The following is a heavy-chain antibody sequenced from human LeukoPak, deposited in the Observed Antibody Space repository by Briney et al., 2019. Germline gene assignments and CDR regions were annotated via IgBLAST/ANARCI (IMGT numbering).Heavy chain of an antibody. CDR2: INWNGGST. D-gene: IGHD1-26*01. J-gene: IGHJ4*02. Sequence: PGGSLRLSCAASGFTFDDYGMSWVRQVPGKGLEWFSGINWNGGSTGYADSVKGRFTISRDNAKNSLYLQMNSLRAEDTALYYCARAGSGSYQPFDYWGQGTLVTVSS. CDR3: ARAGSGSYQPFDY. V-gene: IGHV3-20*04. CDR1: GFTFDDYG.